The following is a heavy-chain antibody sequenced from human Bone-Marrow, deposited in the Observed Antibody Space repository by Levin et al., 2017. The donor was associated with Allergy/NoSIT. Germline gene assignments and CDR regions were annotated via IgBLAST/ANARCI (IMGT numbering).Heavy chain of an antibody. D-gene: IGHD3-22*01. J-gene: IGHJ4*02. Sequence: GESLKISCAASGFIFSSFDLHWVRQPTGKGLEWVASISSDGEIYYADSVRGRFTISREDAKNSLYLQMNSLRAGDTALYYCARLNFYDGSGYDYWGQGTLVTVSS. CDR2: ISSDGEI. CDR3: ARLNFYDGSGYDY. CDR1: GFIFSSFD. V-gene: IGHV3-13*01.